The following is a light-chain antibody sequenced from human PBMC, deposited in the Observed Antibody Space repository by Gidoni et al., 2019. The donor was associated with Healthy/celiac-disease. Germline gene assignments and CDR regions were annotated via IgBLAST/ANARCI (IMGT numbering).Light chain of an antibody. CDR2: YDD. V-gene: IGLV1-36*01. CDR1: SPNIGNNA. CDR3: AAWDDSLNVWV. Sequence: QSVLTQPPSVSEAPRQRVTISCSGSSPNIGNNAVNWYQQPPGKAPKLLIYYDDLLPSGVSDRFSGSKSGTSASLAISGLQSEDEADYYCAAWDDSLNVWVFGGGTKLTVL. J-gene: IGLJ3*02.